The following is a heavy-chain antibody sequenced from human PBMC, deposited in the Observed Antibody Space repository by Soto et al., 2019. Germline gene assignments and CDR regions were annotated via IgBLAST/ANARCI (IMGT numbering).Heavy chain of an antibody. CDR1: GGSISSGGYS. Sequence: PSETLSLTCAVSGGSISSGGYSWSWIRQPPEKGLEWIGYIYHSGSTYYNPSLKSRVTISVDRSKNQFSLKLSSVTAADTAVYYCARALRYSGSYPLSSGAFDIWGQGTMVTVSS. V-gene: IGHV4-30-2*01. J-gene: IGHJ3*02. CDR2: IYHSGST. CDR3: ARALRYSGSYPLSSGAFDI. D-gene: IGHD1-26*01.